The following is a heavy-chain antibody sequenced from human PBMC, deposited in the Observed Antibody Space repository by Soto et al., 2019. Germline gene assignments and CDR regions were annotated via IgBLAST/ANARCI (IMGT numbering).Heavy chain of an antibody. CDR2: ISPRGSS. D-gene: IGHD2-2*01. J-gene: IGHJ4*02. CDR3: ARHGGYQFDY. V-gene: IGHV4-4*02. CDR1: GGSLNTNNL. Sequence: SETLSLTCAVSGGSLNTNNLWSWVRQPPGKGLEWIGQISPRGSSNYSPSLESRVTISVDKSKNQFSLNLISVTAADTAVYYCARHGGYQFDYWGQGIQVTVSS.